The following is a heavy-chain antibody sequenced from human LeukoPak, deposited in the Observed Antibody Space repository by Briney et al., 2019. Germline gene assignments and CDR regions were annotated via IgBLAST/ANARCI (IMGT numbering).Heavy chain of an antibody. V-gene: IGHV4-59*11. J-gene: IGHJ3*02. Sequence: TSETLSLTCTVSGRSISNHYWTWIRQPPGKGLEWIGYISYSGSTNYNPSLRSRVTISIDTSNNQISLRLSPVTAADTAVYYCARDPTTVTKGFDIWGLGTMVTVSP. CDR3: ARDPTTVTKGFDI. CDR1: GRSISNHY. CDR2: ISYSGST. D-gene: IGHD4-17*01.